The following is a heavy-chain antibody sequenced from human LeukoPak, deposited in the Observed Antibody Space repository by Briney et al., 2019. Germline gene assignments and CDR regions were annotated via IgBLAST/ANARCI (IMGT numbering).Heavy chain of an antibody. J-gene: IGHJ5*02. V-gene: IGHV1-69*04. D-gene: IGHD1-1*01. CDR3: AGGTVQTGWFDP. CDR2: IIPILGIA. Sequence: GASVKVSCKASGGTFSSYAISWVRQAPGQGLEWMGRIIPILGIANYAQKFQGRVTITADKSTSTAYMELSSLRSEDTAVYYCAGGTVQTGWFDPWGQGTLVTVSS. CDR1: GGTFSSYA.